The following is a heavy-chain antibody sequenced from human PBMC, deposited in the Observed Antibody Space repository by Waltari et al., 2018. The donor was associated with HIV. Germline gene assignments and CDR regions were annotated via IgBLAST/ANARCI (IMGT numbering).Heavy chain of an antibody. CDR2: FWSDGVEI. J-gene: IGHJ1*01. D-gene: IGHD6-6*01. V-gene: IGHV3-33*01. Sequence: QVQLVESGGGVVQPGTSLTLSCAVSGFPFRHFDIPWVRQSPAKGLEWLAVFWSDGVEISYADSVKGRFTISKDSSQKTLYLHLTSLRAEDTALYYCARGYSSSRWIPLYHWGRGTLVTVSS. CDR3: ARGYSSSRWIPLYH. CDR1: GFPFRHFD.